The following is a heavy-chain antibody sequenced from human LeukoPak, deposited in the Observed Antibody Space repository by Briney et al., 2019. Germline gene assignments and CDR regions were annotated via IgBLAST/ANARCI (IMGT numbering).Heavy chain of an antibody. CDR3: TREVRSAWASFDP. J-gene: IGHJ5*02. V-gene: IGHV4-38-2*02. Sequence: PSETLSLTCTVSGYSISSGYYWGWIGQPPGKGLEWIGSIHYSARIYYNPSLKSRLTISPDTSKNQFSLKLTSVTAADTAVYYCTREVRSAWASFDPWGQGTLVIVSS. D-gene: IGHD1-26*01. CDR1: GYSISSGYY. CDR2: IHYSARI.